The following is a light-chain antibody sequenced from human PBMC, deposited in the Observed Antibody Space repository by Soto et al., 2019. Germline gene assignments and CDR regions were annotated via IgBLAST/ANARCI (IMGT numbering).Light chain of an antibody. CDR1: QSVIIN. Sequence: EIVLTHSPGTLSLSPWERATLSCRASQSVIINLAWYQQKPGQAPRLLIYGASTRATGIPARFSGSGSGRDFTLTISSLEPEDFSVYYCQQRYNWPITFGQGTRLEIK. J-gene: IGKJ5*01. CDR2: GAS. V-gene: IGKV3-11*02. CDR3: QQRYNWPIT.